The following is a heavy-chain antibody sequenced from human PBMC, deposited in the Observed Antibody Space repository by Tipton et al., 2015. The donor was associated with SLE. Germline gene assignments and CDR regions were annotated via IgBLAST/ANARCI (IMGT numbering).Heavy chain of an antibody. V-gene: IGHV3-23*01. CDR3: ARGWGYAERYRYFDL. CDR1: GFTFSSYA. D-gene: IGHD3-16*01. J-gene: IGHJ2*01. Sequence: SLRLSCAASGFTFSSYAMSWVRQAPGKGLEWGSAISGSGGSTYYADSVKGRFTISRDDSKKTGYLPMNSLRVEDAAVYYCARGWGYAERYRYFDLWGRGPLVTVSS. CDR2: ISGSGGST.